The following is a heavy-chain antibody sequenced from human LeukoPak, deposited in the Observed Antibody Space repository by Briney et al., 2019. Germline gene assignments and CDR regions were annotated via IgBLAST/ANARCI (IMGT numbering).Heavy chain of an antibody. Sequence: ASVKVSCKASGYTFTSYDINWVRQATGQGLEWMGWMNPNSGNTGYAQKFQGRVTMTRNTSISTAYMELSSLRSEDTAVYYCARGLVRFGEFPDDYWGQGTLVTVSS. V-gene: IGHV1-8*01. J-gene: IGHJ4*02. CDR1: GYTFTSYD. CDR3: ARGLVRFGEFPDDY. D-gene: IGHD3-10*01. CDR2: MNPNSGNT.